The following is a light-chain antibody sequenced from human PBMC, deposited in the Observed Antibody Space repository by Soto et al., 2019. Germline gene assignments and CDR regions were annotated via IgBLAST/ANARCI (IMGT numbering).Light chain of an antibody. CDR3: QQYNTWPWT. V-gene: IGKV3-15*01. CDR2: GTA. Sequence: EKVMTRSPATLSVSPGETATLSCSASQSVNSKLAWYQHRPGKAPRLLISGTATRATGLSARFSGSGSGTELSLTISSLQSEDFAVYYCQQYNTWPWTFAQGTKVEIK. J-gene: IGKJ1*01. CDR1: QSVNSK.